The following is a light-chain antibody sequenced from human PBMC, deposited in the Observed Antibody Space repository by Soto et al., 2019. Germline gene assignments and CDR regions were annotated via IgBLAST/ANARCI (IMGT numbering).Light chain of an antibody. V-gene: IGKV3-20*01. CDR3: QQYDTSTYT. CDR1: ETVREY. CDR2: GAS. J-gene: IGKJ2*01. Sequence: EIVLTQSPDTLSWSPGEGVTLSCRASETVREYLAWHQQKPGQAPRLLIFGASTRASGIPDRFSGSGSGTYFTLTINRLAPEDFVVYYCQQYDTSTYTFGQGTKLEIK.